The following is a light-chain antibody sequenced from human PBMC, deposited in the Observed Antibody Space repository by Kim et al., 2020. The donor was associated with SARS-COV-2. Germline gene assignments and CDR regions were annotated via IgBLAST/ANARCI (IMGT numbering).Light chain of an antibody. Sequence: DIQMTQSPSSLSASVGDRVTITCRASQSISSYLNWYQQKPGKAPKLLIYAASSLQSGVPSRFSGSGSGTDFTLTISSLQPEDFATYYCQQSYSTPRFGQGTKVDSK. CDR3: QQSYSTPR. CDR2: AAS. CDR1: QSISSY. J-gene: IGKJ1*01. V-gene: IGKV1-39*01.